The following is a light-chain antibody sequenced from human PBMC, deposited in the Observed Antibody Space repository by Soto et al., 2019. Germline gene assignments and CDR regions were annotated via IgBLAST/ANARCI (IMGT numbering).Light chain of an antibody. Sequence: EIVMTQSPATLSVSPGERATLSCRASQSVRTSLAWYQHKPGRAPRLLIYGASTRATGIPARFSGSGSGTEFTLTISSLQSEDFAVYYCQQYNDRPRTFGQGTKVEI. CDR2: GAS. CDR1: QSVRTS. CDR3: QQYNDRPRT. V-gene: IGKV3-15*01. J-gene: IGKJ1*01.